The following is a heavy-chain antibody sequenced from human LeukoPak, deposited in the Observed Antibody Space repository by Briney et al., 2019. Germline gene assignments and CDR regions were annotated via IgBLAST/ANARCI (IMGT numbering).Heavy chain of an antibody. CDR1: GYSISSGYY. Sequence: SETLSLTCTVSGYSISSGYYWGWIRQPPGKGLEWIGSIYHSGSTYYNPSLKSRVTISVDTSKNQFSLKLSSVTAADTAVYYCARAGDLPRDAFDIWGQGTMVTVSS. J-gene: IGHJ3*02. CDR2: IYHSGST. D-gene: IGHD4-17*01. CDR3: ARAGDLPRDAFDI. V-gene: IGHV4-38-2*02.